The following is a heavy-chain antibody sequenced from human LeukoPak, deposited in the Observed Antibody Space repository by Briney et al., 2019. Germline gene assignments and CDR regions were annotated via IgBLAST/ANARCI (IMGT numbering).Heavy chain of an antibody. CDR1: GSTFSSYA. CDR2: ISGSGGST. J-gene: IGHJ4*02. D-gene: IGHD3-16*01. Sequence: PGGSLRLSCAASGSTFSSYAMSWVRQAPGKGLEWVSAISGSGGSTYYADSVKGRFTISRDNAKNSLYLQMNSLRAEDTAVYYCARDWVSGPWGQGTLVTVSS. V-gene: IGHV3-23*01. CDR3: ARDWVSGP.